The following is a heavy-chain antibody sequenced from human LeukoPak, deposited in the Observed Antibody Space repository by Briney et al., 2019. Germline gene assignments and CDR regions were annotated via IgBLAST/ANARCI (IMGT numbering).Heavy chain of an antibody. CDR3: ARGSAYCSGGSCYRFDP. J-gene: IGHJ5*02. Sequence: SVKVSCKASGGTFSSYAISWVRQAPEQGLEWMGGIIPIFGTANYAQKFQGRVTITAEESTSTAYMELSSLRSEDTAVYYCARGSAYCSGGSCYRFDPWGQGTLVTVSS. D-gene: IGHD2-15*01. CDR2: IIPIFGTA. CDR1: GGTFSSYA. V-gene: IGHV1-69*01.